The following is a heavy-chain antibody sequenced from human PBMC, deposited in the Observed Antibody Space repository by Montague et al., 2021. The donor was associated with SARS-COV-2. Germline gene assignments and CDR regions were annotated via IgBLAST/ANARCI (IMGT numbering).Heavy chain of an antibody. D-gene: IGHD3-10*01. Sequence: SETLSLTCAVYGGSFSTYSWHLIRQPPGTALEWIGEIHHGGSTNYNPSPMSRVTISADTSKNHFSLKLTSVAAADTAVYYCARLGDGVVPSPILGVGPYYSYSFFRFWGTGSTVSVSS. CDR3: ARLGDGVVPSPILGVGPYYSYSFFRF. V-gene: IGHV4-34*01. CDR2: IHHGGST. J-gene: IGHJ6*03. CDR1: GGSFSTYS.